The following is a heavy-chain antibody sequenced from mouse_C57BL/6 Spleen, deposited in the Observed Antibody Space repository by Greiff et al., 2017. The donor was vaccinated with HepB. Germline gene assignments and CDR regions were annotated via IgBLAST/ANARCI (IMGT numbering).Heavy chain of an antibody. CDR1: GYTFTSYW. CDR3: ARRYYGSSYEEYYFDY. J-gene: IGHJ2*01. CDR2: IDPSDSYT. Sequence: QVQLKQPGAELVRPGPSVKLSCKASGYTFTSYWMHWVKQRPGQGLEWIGVIDPSDSYTNYNQKFKGKATLTVDTSSSTAYMQLSSLTSEDSAVYYCARRYYGSSYEEYYFDYWGQGTTLTVSS. V-gene: IGHV1-59*01. D-gene: IGHD1-1*01.